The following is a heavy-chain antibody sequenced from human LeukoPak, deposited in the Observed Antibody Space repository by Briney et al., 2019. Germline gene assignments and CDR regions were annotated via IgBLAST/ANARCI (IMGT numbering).Heavy chain of an antibody. Sequence: GGSLRLSCAASGITFSSYSMNWVRQAPGKGLEWVSYISSSGNTIDYADSVKGRFTISRDNSKNTLYLQMNSLRAEDTAVYYCAKDKGSHEQNYAFDIWGQGTMVTVSS. CDR1: GITFSSYS. J-gene: IGHJ3*02. CDR2: ISSSGNTI. D-gene: IGHD6-13*01. V-gene: IGHV3-48*01. CDR3: AKDKGSHEQNYAFDI.